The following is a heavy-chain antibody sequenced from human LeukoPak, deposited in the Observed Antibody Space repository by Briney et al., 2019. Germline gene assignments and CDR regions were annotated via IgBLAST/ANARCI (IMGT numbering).Heavy chain of an antibody. D-gene: IGHD6-13*01. J-gene: IGHJ4*02. V-gene: IGHV3-30*02. CDR2: IRYDGSNK. CDR1: GFTFSSYG. CDR3: AKATSSGYSSSWSPEY. Sequence: GGSLRLSCAASGFTFSSYGMHWVRQAPGKGLEWVAFIRYDGSNKYYADSVKGRFTISRDNSKNTLYLQMNSLRAEDTAVYYCAKATSSGYSSSWSPEYWGQGTLVTVSS.